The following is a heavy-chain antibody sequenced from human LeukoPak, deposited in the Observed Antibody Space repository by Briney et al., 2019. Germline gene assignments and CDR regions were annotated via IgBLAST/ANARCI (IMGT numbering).Heavy chain of an antibody. CDR3: ARSFYSSGWYTPLRWFDT. CDR1: DASISSASHY. V-gene: IGHV4-61*01. D-gene: IGHD6-19*01. Sequence: SDTLSLTCVDSDASISSASHYWNWIRQSPGRGLEWIGHIYYRGTTNYTPSLKSRVTISVDTSMNQFSLRLTSVTAADTAVYFCARSFYSSGWYTPLRWFDTWGQGALVTVSS. CDR2: IYYRGTT. J-gene: IGHJ5*02.